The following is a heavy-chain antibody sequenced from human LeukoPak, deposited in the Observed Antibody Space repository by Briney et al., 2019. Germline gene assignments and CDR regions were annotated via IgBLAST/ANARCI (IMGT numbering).Heavy chain of an antibody. D-gene: IGHD3-22*01. Sequence: GASVKVSCKASGGTFSSYAISWVRQAPGQGLEWMGGIIPIFGTANCAQKFQGRVTITTDESTSTAYMELSSLRSEDTAVYYCARSMIVEADAFDIWGQGTMVTVSS. J-gene: IGHJ3*02. CDR3: ARSMIVEADAFDI. CDR2: IIPIFGTA. CDR1: GGTFSSYA. V-gene: IGHV1-69*05.